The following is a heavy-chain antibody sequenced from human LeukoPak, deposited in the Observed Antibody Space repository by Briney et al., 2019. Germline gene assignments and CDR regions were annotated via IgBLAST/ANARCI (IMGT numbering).Heavy chain of an antibody. CDR2: IAYSAGST. D-gene: IGHD3-16*01. V-gene: IGHV3-23*01. Sequence: GGSLRLSCAASGXTFSSYAMSWVRQAPGKGLEWVSAIAYSAGSTYYADSVKGRFIISRDNSKNTLYLQMSSLRAEDTAVYYCAKLGLRFPFNAFDIWGQGTMVTVSS. CDR1: GXTFSSYA. CDR3: AKLGLRFPFNAFDI. J-gene: IGHJ3*02.